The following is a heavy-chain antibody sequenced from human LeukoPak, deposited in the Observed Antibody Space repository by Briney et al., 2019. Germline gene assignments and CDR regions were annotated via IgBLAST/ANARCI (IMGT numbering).Heavy chain of an antibody. CDR1: GFTFSSYA. V-gene: IGHV3-23*01. D-gene: IGHD5-24*01. Sequence: GGPLRLSCAASGFTFSSYAMSWVRQAPGKGLEWVSAISGSGGSTYYADSVKGRFTISRDNSKNTLYLQMNSLRAEDTAVYYCANSQNSRDVPLDAFDIWGQGTMVTVSS. J-gene: IGHJ3*02. CDR2: ISGSGGST. CDR3: ANSQNSRDVPLDAFDI.